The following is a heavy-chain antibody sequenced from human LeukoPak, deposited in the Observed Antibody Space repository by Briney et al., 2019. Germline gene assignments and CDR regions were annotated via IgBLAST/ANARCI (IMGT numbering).Heavy chain of an antibody. CDR2: IYYSGST. D-gene: IGHD6-13*01. CDR3: ARHCTGYSSSWYCNWFDP. V-gene: IGHV4-59*08. J-gene: IGHJ5*02. CDR1: GSSISSYY. Sequence: SETLSLTCTVSGSSISSYYWSWIRQPPGKGLEWIGYIYYSGSTNYNPSLKSRVTISVDTSKNQFSLKLSSVTAADTAVYYCARHCTGYSSSWYCNWFDPWGQGTLVTVSS.